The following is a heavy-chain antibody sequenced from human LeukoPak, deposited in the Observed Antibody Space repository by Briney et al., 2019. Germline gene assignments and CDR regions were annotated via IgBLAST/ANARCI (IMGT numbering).Heavy chain of an antibody. J-gene: IGHJ4*02. V-gene: IGHV4-59*08. CDR3: ARVQRGYNYGFDY. CDR1: GGSISGFY. CDR2: IYYTGVT. D-gene: IGHD5-18*01. Sequence: PSETLSLTCTVSGGSISGFYWAWIRQPPGKGLEWIGYIYYTGVTNYNPSLKSRVTISVDASENQFSLKLNSGTAADTAVYYCARVQRGYNYGFDYWGQGALVTVSS.